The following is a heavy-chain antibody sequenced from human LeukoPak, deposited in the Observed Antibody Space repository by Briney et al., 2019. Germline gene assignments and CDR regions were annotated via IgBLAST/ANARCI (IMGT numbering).Heavy chain of an antibody. CDR3: AKTYCGGDCSNYFDY. CDR2: ISGSGGST. CDR1: GFTFSSYA. V-gene: IGHV3-23*01. Sequence: GGSLRLSCAASGFTFSSYAMSWVRQAPGKGLEWVSAISGSGGSTYYADSVKGRFTISRDNSKNTLYLQMNSLRAEDTAVYYCAKTYCGGDCSNYFDYWGQGTLVTVSS. J-gene: IGHJ4*02. D-gene: IGHD2-21*02.